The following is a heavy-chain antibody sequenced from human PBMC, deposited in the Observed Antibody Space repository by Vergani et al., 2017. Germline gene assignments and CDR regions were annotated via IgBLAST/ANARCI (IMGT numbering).Heavy chain of an antibody. D-gene: IGHD2-21*01. CDR3: ARENVVIARIFDF. CDR1: GDSLSSSDHY. J-gene: IGHJ4*02. CDR2: IFRSGTT. V-gene: IGHV4-31*03. Sequence: QVQLQESGPGLVKPSQTLSLTCTVSGDSLSSSDHYWSWIRQRSDKGLEWVGHIFRSGTTYYNPSLKSRLIMSVDTSKNQFSLKLTSVTAADTAMYYCARENVVIARIFDFWGQGTLVTVSS.